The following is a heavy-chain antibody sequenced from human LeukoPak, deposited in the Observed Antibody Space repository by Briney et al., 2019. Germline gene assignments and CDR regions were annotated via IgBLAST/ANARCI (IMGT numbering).Heavy chain of an antibody. CDR1: GGSISSSSYY. CDR3: ALTAMALPLYYYYGIDV. V-gene: IGHV4-39*07. CDR2: IYHSGST. J-gene: IGHJ6*02. Sequence: SETLSLTCTVSGGSISSSSYYWGWIRQPPGKGLEWIGSIYHSGSTYYNPSLKSRVTISVDTSKNQFSLKLSSVTAADTAVYYCALTAMALPLYYYYGIDVWGQGTTVTVSS. D-gene: IGHD5-18*01.